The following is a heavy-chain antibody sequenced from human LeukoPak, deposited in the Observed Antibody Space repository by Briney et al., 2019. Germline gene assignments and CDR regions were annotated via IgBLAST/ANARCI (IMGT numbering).Heavy chain of an antibody. V-gene: IGHV3-21*01. CDR3: ARASGAAAFL. CDR2: ISSSSSYI. J-gene: IGHJ4*02. D-gene: IGHD6-13*01. CDR1: GFTFSSYS. Sequence: GGSLRLSCAASGFTFSSYSMNRVRQAPGKGLECVSSISSSSSYIYYADSVKGRFTISRDNAKNSLYLQMNSLRAEDTAVYYCARASGAAAFLWGQGTLVTVSS.